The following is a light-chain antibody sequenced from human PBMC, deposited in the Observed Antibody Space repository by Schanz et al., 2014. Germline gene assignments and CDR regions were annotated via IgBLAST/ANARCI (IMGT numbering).Light chain of an antibody. CDR3: QQRSDWPRT. Sequence: EIVLTQSPATLSLSPGETATLSCRASQTVSSYLAWYQRIPGQAPRLLIYDASNRATGTPARFSGSGSGTDFTLTISSLEPEDFAVYYCQQRSDWPRTFGQGTKVEIK. V-gene: IGKV3-11*01. J-gene: IGKJ1*01. CDR1: QTVSSY. CDR2: DAS.